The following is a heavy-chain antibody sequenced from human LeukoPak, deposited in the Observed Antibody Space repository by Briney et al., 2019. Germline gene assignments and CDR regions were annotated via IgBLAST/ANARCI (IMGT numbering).Heavy chain of an antibody. V-gene: IGHV3-43*02. CDR1: GFTFDDYA. J-gene: IGHJ4*02. Sequence: GGLVRLSCAASGFTFDDYAMHWGRQAPGKGLEWVSLISGDGGGTYCPDFGRGRFTISRDNSKNSLYLQMNSLRTEDTALYYCTKDRVRVGTVYGGRETGDTVSS. CDR2: ISGDGGGT. CDR3: TKDRVRVGTVY. D-gene: IGHD4-23*01.